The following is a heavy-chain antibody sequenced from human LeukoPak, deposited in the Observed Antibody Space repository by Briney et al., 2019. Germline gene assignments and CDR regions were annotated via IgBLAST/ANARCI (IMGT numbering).Heavy chain of an antibody. CDR2: INHSGST. CDR3: ARRRAWFDY. CDR1: GGSFSGYY. V-gene: IGHV4-34*01. J-gene: IGHJ4*02. Sequence: SETLSLTCAVYGGSFSGYYWSWIRQPPGKGLEWIGEINHSGSTNYNPSLKSRVTISVDTSKNQFSLKLSSVTAADTAVYYCARRRAWFDYWSQGTLVTVSS.